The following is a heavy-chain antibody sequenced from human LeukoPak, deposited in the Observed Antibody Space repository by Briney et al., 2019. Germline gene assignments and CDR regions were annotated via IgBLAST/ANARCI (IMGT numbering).Heavy chain of an antibody. D-gene: IGHD5-18*01. J-gene: IGHJ4*02. CDR2: INHSGST. Sequence: SETLSLTCAAYGGSFSGYYWSWIRQPPGKWREWIGEINHSGSTNYNPSLKSRVTISVDTSKNQFSLKLSSVTAADTAVYYCARHWGPVDTTMVMSFDYWGQGTLVPVSS. V-gene: IGHV4-34*01. CDR1: GGSFSGYY. CDR3: ARHWGPVDTTMVMSFDY.